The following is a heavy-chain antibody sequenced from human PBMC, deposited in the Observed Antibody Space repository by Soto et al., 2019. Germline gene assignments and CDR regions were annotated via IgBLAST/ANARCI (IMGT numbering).Heavy chain of an antibody. CDR3: ARLGYYYYYGMDV. V-gene: IGHV4-31*03. CDR1: GGSISSGGYY. Sequence: SETLSLTCTVSGGSISSGGYYWSWIRQHPGKGLEWIGYIYYSGSTYYDPSLKSRVTISVDTSKNQFSLKLSSVTAADTAVYYCARLGYYYYYGMDVWGQGTTVTVSS. CDR2: IYYSGST. J-gene: IGHJ6*02. D-gene: IGHD3-16*01.